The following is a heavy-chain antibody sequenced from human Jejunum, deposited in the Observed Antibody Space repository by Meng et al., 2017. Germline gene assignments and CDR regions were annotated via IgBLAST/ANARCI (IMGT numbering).Heavy chain of an antibody. V-gene: IGHV3-11*04. CDR1: GFTFSDYY. CDR3: VRDQKAGLTFFDS. CDR2: ISNSGNTI. D-gene: IGHD6-13*01. J-gene: IGHJ4*02. Sequence: GESLKISCAASGFTFSDYYMSWIRQAPGKGLEWVSYISNSGNTIYYGDSVKGRFTISRDNAKNSLYLQMITLRAEDTAVYYCVRDQKAGLTFFDSWGLGTLVTVSS.